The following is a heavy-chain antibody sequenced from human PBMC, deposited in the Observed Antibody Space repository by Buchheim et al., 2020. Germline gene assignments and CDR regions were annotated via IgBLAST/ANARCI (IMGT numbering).Heavy chain of an antibody. D-gene: IGHD6-6*01. CDR2: IYHSGTT. CDR3: ANRIATRAEWFDP. V-gene: IGHV4-4*02. CDR1: GGSISSSNW. Sequence: QVQLQESGPGLVKPSGTLSLTCAVSGGSISSSNWWSWVRQPPGKGLEWIGEIYHSGTTNYNPSLKSRVTISAAQSQKQVSLKLTSVTAADTAVYYCANRIATRAEWFDPWGQGTL. J-gene: IGHJ5*02.